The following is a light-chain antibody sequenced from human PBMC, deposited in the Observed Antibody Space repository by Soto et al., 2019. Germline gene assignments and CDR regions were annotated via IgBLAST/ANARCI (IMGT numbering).Light chain of an antibody. J-gene: IGLJ2*01. Sequence: ALTQPASVSGSPGQSITISCPGTSSDVGIYKYVSWYQQHPGKAPNLMIYEVTNRPSGVSDRFSGSKSGNTASLTISGLQAEDEADYYCSSFTSSSTVVFGGGTKLTVL. CDR3: SSFTSSSTVV. V-gene: IGLV2-14*01. CDR1: SSDVGIYKY. CDR2: EVT.